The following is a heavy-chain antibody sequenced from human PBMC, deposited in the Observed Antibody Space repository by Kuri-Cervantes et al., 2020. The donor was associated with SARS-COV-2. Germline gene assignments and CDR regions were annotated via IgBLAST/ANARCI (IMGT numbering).Heavy chain of an antibody. V-gene: IGHV3-30*07. CDR2: ISYDGSNK. J-gene: IGHJ5*02. CDR1: GFTFSSYA. D-gene: IGHD2-2*01. Sequence: GGSLRLSWAASGFTFSSYAMHWVRQAPGKGLEWVAVISYDGSNKYYADSVKGRFTISRDNSKNTLYLQMNSLRAEDTAVYYCARDRKDIVVVPAAVPDPWGQGTLVTVSS. CDR3: ARDRKDIVVVPAAVPDP.